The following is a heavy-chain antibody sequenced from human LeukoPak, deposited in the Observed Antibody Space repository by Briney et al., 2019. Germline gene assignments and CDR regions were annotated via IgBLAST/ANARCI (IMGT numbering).Heavy chain of an antibody. V-gene: IGHV4-59*01. Sequence: SETLSLTCTVSGGSISSYYWSWNRQPPGKGLEWIGYIYYSGSTNYNPSLKSRVTISVDTSKNQFSLKLSSVTAADTAVYYCARVGRITIFGVAQAPYGMDVWGQGTTVTVSS. CDR3: ARVGRITIFGVAQAPYGMDV. J-gene: IGHJ6*02. CDR1: GGSISSYY. D-gene: IGHD3-3*01. CDR2: IYYSGST.